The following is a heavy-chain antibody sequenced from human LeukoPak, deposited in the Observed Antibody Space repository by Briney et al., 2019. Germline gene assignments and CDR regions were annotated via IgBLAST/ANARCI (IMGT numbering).Heavy chain of an antibody. CDR2: ISGSGGST. D-gene: IGHD3-3*01. J-gene: IGHJ6*03. CDR3: AKDRSSRYDFWSGSFSHYYYYYMDV. Sequence: GGSLRLSCAVSGFTLSRFAMSWVRHAPGKGLEWVSAISGSGGSTYYADSVKGRFTISRDNSKNTLSLQMNSLRAEDTAVYYCAKDRSSRYDFWSGSFSHYYYYYMDVWGKGTTVTVSS. V-gene: IGHV3-23*01. CDR1: GFTLSRFA.